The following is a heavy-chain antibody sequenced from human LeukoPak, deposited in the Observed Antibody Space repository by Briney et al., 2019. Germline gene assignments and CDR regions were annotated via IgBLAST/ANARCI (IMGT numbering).Heavy chain of an antibody. CDR3: ARALIAVANWFDS. V-gene: IGHV3-7*04. CDR1: GFIFSSYW. D-gene: IGHD6-19*01. J-gene: IGHJ5*01. Sequence: GGSLRLSCAASGFIFSSYWMSWVRQAPGKGLEWVANIKQDGSQKYYVDSVKGRFTISRDNAKNSLYLQMDSLRAEDTAVYYCARALIAVANWFDSWGQGTLVTVSS. CDR2: IKQDGSQK.